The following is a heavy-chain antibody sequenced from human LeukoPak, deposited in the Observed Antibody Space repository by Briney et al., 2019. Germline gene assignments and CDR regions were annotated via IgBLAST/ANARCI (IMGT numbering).Heavy chain of an antibody. CDR3: ARPDYGDTPPRY. V-gene: IGHV1-3*01. CDR2: INAGNGNT. Sequence: APVKVSCKASGYTFTTYAMHWVRQAPGQRLEWMGWINAGNGNTKYSQKFQGRVTITSDTSASTAYMELSSLRSEDTAVYYCARPDYGDTPPRYWGQGTLVTVSS. J-gene: IGHJ4*02. CDR1: GYTFTTYA. D-gene: IGHD4-17*01.